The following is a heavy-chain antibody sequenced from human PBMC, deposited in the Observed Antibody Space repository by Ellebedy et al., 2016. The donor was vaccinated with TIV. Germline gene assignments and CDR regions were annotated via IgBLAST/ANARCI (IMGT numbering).Heavy chain of an antibody. Sequence: GGSLRLXXAASGFTFSSYSMNWVRQAPGKGLEWVSYISSSSSTIYYADSVKGRFTISRDNAKNSLYLQMNSLRAEDTALYYCAKAADDYGDYEYFDYWGQGTLVTVSS. CDR3: AKAADDYGDYEYFDY. CDR2: ISSSSSTI. V-gene: IGHV3-48*01. D-gene: IGHD4-17*01. J-gene: IGHJ4*02. CDR1: GFTFSSYS.